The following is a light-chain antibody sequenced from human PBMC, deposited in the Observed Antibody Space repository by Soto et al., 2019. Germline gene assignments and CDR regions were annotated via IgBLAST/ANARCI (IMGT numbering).Light chain of an antibody. CDR3: QKRSDWRFT. J-gene: IGKJ3*01. CDR1: QSVGSY. Sequence: EIVLTQSPATLSLSPGERATLSCRASQSVGSYLAWYQQKPGQAPRLLIYDASNRATGVPARFSGRGSGTDFTLTISSLEPEDFGVYYCQKRSDWRFTFGPGTKVD. V-gene: IGKV3-11*01. CDR2: DAS.